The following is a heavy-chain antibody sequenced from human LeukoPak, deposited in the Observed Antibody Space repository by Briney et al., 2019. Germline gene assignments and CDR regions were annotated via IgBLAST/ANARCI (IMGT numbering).Heavy chain of an antibody. Sequence: ASVKVSCKASGGTFSSYAISWVRQAPGQGLEWMGRIIPILGIANYAQKFQGRVTITADKSTSTAYMELSSLRSEDTAVYYCARDWDHCSSTSCYVVLRDYYYYGMDVWGQGTTVTVSS. CDR1: GGTFSSYA. CDR2: IIPILGIA. V-gene: IGHV1-69*04. D-gene: IGHD2-2*01. J-gene: IGHJ6*02. CDR3: ARDWDHCSSTSCYVVLRDYYYYGMDV.